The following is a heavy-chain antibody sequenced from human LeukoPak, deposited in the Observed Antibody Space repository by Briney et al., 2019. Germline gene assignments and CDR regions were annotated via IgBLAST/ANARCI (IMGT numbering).Heavy chain of an antibody. Sequence: SETLSLTWTVAGGSISSYYWSWIRQPPGKGLEWIGYIYYSGSTNYNPSLKSRVTISVDTSKNQFSLKLSSVTAADTAVYYCARHPRDYYDSSGSLAIDYWGQGTLVTVSS. J-gene: IGHJ4*02. CDR3: ARHPRDYYDSSGSLAIDY. CDR2: IYYSGST. D-gene: IGHD3-22*01. V-gene: IGHV4-59*08. CDR1: GGSISSYY.